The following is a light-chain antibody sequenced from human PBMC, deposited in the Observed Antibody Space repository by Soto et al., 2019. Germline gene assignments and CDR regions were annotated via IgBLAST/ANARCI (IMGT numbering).Light chain of an antibody. CDR1: SSDVGGYNY. V-gene: IGLV2-14*01. Sequence: SALTQPASLSGSPGQSITISCPGNSSDVGGYNYVSWYQQHPGKAPKLMIYDVSNRPSGVSNRFSGSKSGNTASLTISGLQAEDEADYYCSSYTSSSTLYVFGTGTKVTVL. J-gene: IGLJ1*01. CDR3: SSYTSSSTLYV. CDR2: DVS.